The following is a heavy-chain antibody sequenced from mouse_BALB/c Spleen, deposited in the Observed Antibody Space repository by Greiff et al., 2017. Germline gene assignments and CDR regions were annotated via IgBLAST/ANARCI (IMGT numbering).Heavy chain of an antibody. CDR2: INPYNGDT. D-gene: IGHD1-2*01. J-gene: IGHJ2*01. V-gene: IGHV1-20*02. CDR3: ATSYYCFYYFDY. CDR1: GYSFTGYF. Sequence: EVKLQESGPELVKPGASVKISCKASGYSFTGYFMNWVMQSHGKSLEWIGRINPYNGDTFYNQKFKGKATLTVDKSSSTAHMELRSLASEDSAVYYCATSYYCFYYFDYWGQGTTLTVSS.